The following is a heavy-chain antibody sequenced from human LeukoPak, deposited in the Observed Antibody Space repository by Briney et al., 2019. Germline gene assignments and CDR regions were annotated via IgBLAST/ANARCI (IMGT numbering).Heavy chain of an antibody. D-gene: IGHD3-16*02. Sequence: GGSLRLSCAASGFTFSDYYMSWIRQAPGKGLEWVSYISSSGSTIYYADSVKGRFTISRDNAKNSLYLQMNSLRAEDTAVYYCARSKYDYVWGSYRYTGMDVWGKGTTVTISS. J-gene: IGHJ6*03. CDR2: ISSSGSTI. CDR3: ARSKYDYVWGSYRYTGMDV. V-gene: IGHV3-11*01. CDR1: GFTFSDYY.